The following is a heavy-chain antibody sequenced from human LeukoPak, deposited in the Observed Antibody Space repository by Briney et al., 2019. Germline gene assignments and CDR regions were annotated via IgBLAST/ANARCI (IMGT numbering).Heavy chain of an antibody. J-gene: IGHJ5*02. Sequence: GGSLRLSCAASGFTFSSSAMSWVRQAPGKGLEWVASIKQDGSEKYCVDSVKGRFTISRDNANNSLYLQMNSLRADDTAVYYCARDIGLRKAAPPGWFDPWGQGALVTVSS. V-gene: IGHV3-7*01. CDR2: IKQDGSEK. CDR3: ARDIGLRKAAPPGWFDP. CDR1: GFTFSSSA. D-gene: IGHD6-6*01.